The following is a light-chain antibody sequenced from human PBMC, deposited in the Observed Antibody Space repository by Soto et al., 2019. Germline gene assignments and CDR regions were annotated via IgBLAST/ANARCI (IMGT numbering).Light chain of an antibody. CDR3: QQYSSHST. V-gene: IGKV1-5*03. Sequence: DIQMTQSPSTLPASVGDRVTITCRASQTISSWLAWYQQKPGRAPKLLIYQASSLENGVPSRFSGSGSGTEFSLTISSLQPDDFATYYCQQYSSHSTFGQGTKVDIK. CDR1: QTISSW. J-gene: IGKJ1*01. CDR2: QAS.